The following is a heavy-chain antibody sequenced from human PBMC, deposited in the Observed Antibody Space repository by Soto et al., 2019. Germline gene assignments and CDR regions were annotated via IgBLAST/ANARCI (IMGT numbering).Heavy chain of an antibody. D-gene: IGHD6-19*01. V-gene: IGHV4-61*01. J-gene: IGHJ6*02. CDR2: IYYSGST. CDR3: SRVRKIAVAQRTPYYVMDV. CDR1: GGSVSSGSYY. Sequence: SETQSLTCTVSGGSVSSGSYYWSWIRQPPGKGLEWIGYIYYSGSTNYNPSLKSRVTISVDTSKNQFSLKLSSVTAADTAVYYCSRVRKIAVAQRTPYYVMDVWGQGTAVTVSS.